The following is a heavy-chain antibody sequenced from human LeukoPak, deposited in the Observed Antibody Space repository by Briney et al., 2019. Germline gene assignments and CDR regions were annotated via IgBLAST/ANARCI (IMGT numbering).Heavy chain of an antibody. J-gene: IGHJ4*02. CDR3: ARGYYYDSSGYTY. CDR2: ISSSSSYI. D-gene: IGHD3-22*01. V-gene: IGHV3-21*01. Sequence: TGGSLRLSCAASGFTFSSYSMNWVRQAPGKGLEWFSSISSSSSYIYYADSVKGRFTISRDNAKNSLYLQMNSLRAEDTAVYYCARGYYYDSSGYTYWGQGTLVTVSS. CDR1: GFTFSSYS.